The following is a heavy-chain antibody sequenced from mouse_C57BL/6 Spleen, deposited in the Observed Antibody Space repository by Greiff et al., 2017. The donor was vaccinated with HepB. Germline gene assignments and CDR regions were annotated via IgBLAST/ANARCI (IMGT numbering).Heavy chain of an antibody. CDR1: GFTFSDYG. Sequence: EVQLVESGGGLVKPGGSLKLSCAASGFTFSDYGMHWVRQAPEKGLEWVAYISSGSSTIYYADTVKGRFTISRDNAKNTLFLQMTSLRSEDTAMYYCAKERYYRNAMDYWGQGTSVTVSS. J-gene: IGHJ4*01. CDR2: ISSGSSTI. CDR3: AKERYYRNAMDY. D-gene: IGHD1-1*01. V-gene: IGHV5-17*01.